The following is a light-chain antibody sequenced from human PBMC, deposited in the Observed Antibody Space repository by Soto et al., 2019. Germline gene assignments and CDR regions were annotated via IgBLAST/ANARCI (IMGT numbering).Light chain of an antibody. V-gene: IGKV3-15*01. CDR1: QSVSSN. CDR3: QQYTNWPLT. Sequence: EIVMTQSPATLSVSPGGRATLSCRASQSVSSNLAWYQQKPGQAPRLLVYGSSTRATGIPARFSGSGSGTEFTLTISSLQSEDFAVYYCQQYTNWPLTLGGWAKVEIK. J-gene: IGKJ4*01. CDR2: GSS.